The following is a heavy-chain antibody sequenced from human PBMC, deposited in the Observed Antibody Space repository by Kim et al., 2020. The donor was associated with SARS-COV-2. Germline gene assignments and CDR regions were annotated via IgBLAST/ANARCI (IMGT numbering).Heavy chain of an antibody. V-gene: IGHV3-23*01. CDR1: GFTFSSYA. Sequence: GGFLRLSCAASGFTFSSYAMSWVRQAPGKGLEWVSAISGSGGSTYYADSVKGRFTISRDNSKNTLYLQMNSLRAEDTAVYYCAKRYYYDSSGYYRDPIALDYWGQGTLVTVSA. J-gene: IGHJ4*02. CDR2: ISGSGGST. CDR3: AKRYYYDSSGYYRDPIALDY. D-gene: IGHD3-22*01.